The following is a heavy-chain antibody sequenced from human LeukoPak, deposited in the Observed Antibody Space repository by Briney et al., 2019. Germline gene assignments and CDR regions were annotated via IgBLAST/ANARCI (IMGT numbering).Heavy chain of an antibody. V-gene: IGHV1-8*02. Sequence: ASVKVSCKASGYAFTSQDINWVRQATGQGLEWMGWMNPNSGNGDYAQKFQGRVTMTRDTSISTAYMELSRLRSDDTAVYYCARLNSGWYGAYFDYWGQGTLVTVSS. CDR2: MNPNSGNG. CDR3: ARLNSGWYGAYFDY. J-gene: IGHJ4*02. D-gene: IGHD6-19*01. CDR1: GYAFTSQD.